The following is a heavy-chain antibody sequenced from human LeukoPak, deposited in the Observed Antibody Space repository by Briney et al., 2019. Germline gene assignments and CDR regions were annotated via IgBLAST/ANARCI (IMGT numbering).Heavy chain of an antibody. CDR3: AREDGLYSGYGIFDY. CDR2: IYYSGST. V-gene: IGHV4-59*12. J-gene: IGHJ4*02. D-gene: IGHD5-12*01. CDR1: GGSISSYY. Sequence: PSETLSLTCTVSGGSISSYYWSWIRQPPGKGLEWIGYIYYSGSTNYNPSLKSRVTMSVDTSKNQFSLKLSSVTAADTAVYYCAREDGLYSGYGIFDYWGQGTLVTVSS.